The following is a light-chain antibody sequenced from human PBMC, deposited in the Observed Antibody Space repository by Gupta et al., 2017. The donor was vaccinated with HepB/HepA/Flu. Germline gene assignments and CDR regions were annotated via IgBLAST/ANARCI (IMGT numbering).Light chain of an antibody. CDR3: QQYNSYPLT. CDR1: QSISSC. Sequence: IQISPSPSTLSASVGDRVTITCRASQSISSCLAWYQQKPGKAPKVLIYDASTLESGVPSRFSGSGSGTEFTLTINSLQPDDFATYYCQQYNSYPLTFGQGTKVDIK. V-gene: IGKV1-5*03. CDR2: DAS. J-gene: IGKJ3*01.